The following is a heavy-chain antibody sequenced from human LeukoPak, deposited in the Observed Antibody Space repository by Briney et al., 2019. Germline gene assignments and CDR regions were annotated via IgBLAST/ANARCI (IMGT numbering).Heavy chain of an antibody. V-gene: IGHV1-2*06. D-gene: IGHD3-22*01. Sequence: ASVKVSCKASGGTFSSYAISWVRQAPGQGLEWMGRINPNSGGTNYAQKFQGRVTMTRDTSISTAYMELSRLRSDDTAVYYCARARYDSSGYSFNYWGQGTLVTVSS. CDR3: ARARYDSSGYSFNY. J-gene: IGHJ4*02. CDR1: GGTFSSYA. CDR2: INPNSGGT.